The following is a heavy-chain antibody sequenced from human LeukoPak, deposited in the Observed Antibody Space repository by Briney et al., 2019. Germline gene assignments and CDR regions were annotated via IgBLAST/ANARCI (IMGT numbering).Heavy chain of an antibody. Sequence: GALRLSCAASGFTFSNSAMSWVRQAPGKGLEWVSVITGSGGSTYYADSVKGRFSISRDNSKNTLSLQMNSLRAEDMAVYYCAKGGWIPYYFDSWGQGTLVTVSS. J-gene: IGHJ4*02. CDR3: AKGGWIPYYFDS. CDR1: GFTFSNSA. D-gene: IGHD6-19*01. CDR2: ITGSGGST. V-gene: IGHV3-23*01.